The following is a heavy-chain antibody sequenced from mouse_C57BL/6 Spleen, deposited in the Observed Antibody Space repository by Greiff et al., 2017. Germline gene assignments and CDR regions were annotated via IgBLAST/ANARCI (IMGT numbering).Heavy chain of an antibody. D-gene: IGHD2-3*01. V-gene: IGHV5-4*01. CDR1: GFTFSSYA. CDR3: AREGPLYDGYQAWFAY. J-gene: IGHJ3*01. CDR2: ISDGGSYT. Sequence: DVMLVESGGGLVKPGGSLKLSCAASGFTFSSYAMSWVRQTPEKRLEWVATISDGGSYTYYPDNVKGRFTISRDNAKNNLYLQMSHLKSEDTAMYYCAREGPLYDGYQAWFAYWGQGTLVTVSA.